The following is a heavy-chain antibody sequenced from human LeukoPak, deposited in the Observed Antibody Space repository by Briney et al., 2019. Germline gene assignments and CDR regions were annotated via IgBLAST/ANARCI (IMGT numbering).Heavy chain of an antibody. Sequence: PSETLSLTCTVSGYSISSGYYWGWIRQPPGKGLEWIGSIYHSGSTNYNPSLKSRVTISVDTSKNQFSLKLSSVTAADTAVYYCARGVAYYDFWSGYPAGIFDYWGQGTLVTVSS. CDR1: GYSISSGYY. J-gene: IGHJ4*02. V-gene: IGHV4-38-2*02. CDR2: IYHSGST. D-gene: IGHD3-3*01. CDR3: ARGVAYYDFWSGYPAGIFDY.